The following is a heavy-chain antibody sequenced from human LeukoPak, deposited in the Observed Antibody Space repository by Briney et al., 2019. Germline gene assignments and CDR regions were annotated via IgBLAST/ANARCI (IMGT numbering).Heavy chain of an antibody. J-gene: IGHJ4*02. Sequence: GGSLRLSCAASGFTFSNYQMSWVRQAPGKGLERVANIKQDGTEKYYVDSVKGRFTISRDNSKKSLYLQMNTLRAEDTAVYYCTTGGVTTVTAWGQGTLVTVSS. V-gene: IGHV3-7*01. D-gene: IGHD4-17*01. CDR2: IKQDGTEK. CDR3: TTGGVTTVTA. CDR1: GFTFSNYQ.